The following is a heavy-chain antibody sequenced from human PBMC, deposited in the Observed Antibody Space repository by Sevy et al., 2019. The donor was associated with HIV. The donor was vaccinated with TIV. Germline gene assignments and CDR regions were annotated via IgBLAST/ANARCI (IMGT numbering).Heavy chain of an antibody. V-gene: IGHV3-48*02. J-gene: IGHJ4*02. D-gene: IGHD3-3*02. CDR2: ISDSSSSR. CDR1: GLTFSTYG. CDR3: ARVRGPFSR. Sequence: GGSLRLSCAASGLTFSTYGMNWVGQAPGKGLEWVSYISDSSSSRYYADSVKSRFTISRDNAKNSLYLQMNILRDDDTAVYYCARVRGPFSRWGQGTLVTVSS.